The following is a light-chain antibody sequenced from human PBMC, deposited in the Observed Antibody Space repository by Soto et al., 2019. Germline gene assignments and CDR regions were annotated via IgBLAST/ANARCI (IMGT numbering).Light chain of an antibody. Sequence: QSVLTQPPSVSGAPGQRVTISCTGSSSNIGAGYDVHWYQQLPGTAPKLLVYGNSNRPSGVPERFSGSNAGSSASLAITGLQAGYGADYYRQDYDSSLSGSVVGGGTKLTGL. CDR1: SSNIGAGYD. CDR2: GNS. V-gene: IGLV1-40*01. J-gene: IGLJ2*01. CDR3: QDYDSSLSGSV.